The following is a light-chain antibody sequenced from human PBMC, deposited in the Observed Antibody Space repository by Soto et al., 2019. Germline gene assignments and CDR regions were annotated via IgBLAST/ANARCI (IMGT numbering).Light chain of an antibody. CDR3: SSDKTSSTVVV. CDR1: SSDIGGYNY. CDR2: GVS. Sequence: QSVLTQPASVSGSPGQSITISCTGTSSDIGGYNYVSWYQQYPGKAPKLMIFGVSDRPSGVSNRFSGSKSGTTASLTISGLQAEDEADYYCSSDKTSSTVVVFGGGTKLTVL. J-gene: IGLJ2*01. V-gene: IGLV2-14*01.